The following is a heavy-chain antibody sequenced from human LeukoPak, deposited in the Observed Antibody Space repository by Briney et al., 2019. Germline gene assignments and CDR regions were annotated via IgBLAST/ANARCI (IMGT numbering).Heavy chain of an antibody. CDR1: GFTFSSSA. V-gene: IGHV3-30*04. CDR2: ISYDGSNK. CDR3: ARDDYGEYGYIDY. Sequence: GGSLRLSCAASGFTFSSSAMSWVRQAPGKGLEWVAVISYDGSNKYYADSVKGRFTISRDNSKNTLYLQMNSLRAEDTAVYYCARDDYGEYGYIDYWGQGTLVTVSS. D-gene: IGHD4-17*01. J-gene: IGHJ4*02.